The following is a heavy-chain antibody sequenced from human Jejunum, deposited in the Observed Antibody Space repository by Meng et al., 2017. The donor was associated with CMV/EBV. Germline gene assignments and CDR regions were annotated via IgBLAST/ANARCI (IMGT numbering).Heavy chain of an antibody. CDR2: VYTSGST. J-gene: IGHJ4*02. D-gene: IGHD6-19*01. CDR3: ARASNSAGWYGFDY. CDR1: GDSITGYY. Sequence: QLQESGPGLVKPSETLSLTCTVSGDSITGYYYNWIRQPAGKGLEWIGRVYTSGSTNYSPSLKSRVTMSVDTSMKQLSLKLTSVTAADTAVYYCARASNSAGWYGFDYWGQGTLVTVSS. V-gene: IGHV4-4*07.